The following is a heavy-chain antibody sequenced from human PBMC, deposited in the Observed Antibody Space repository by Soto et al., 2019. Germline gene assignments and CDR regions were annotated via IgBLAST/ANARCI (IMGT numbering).Heavy chain of an antibody. CDR1: GYTFTSYG. CDR2: ISAYNGNT. V-gene: IGHV1-18*01. J-gene: IGHJ6*02. CDR3: ARDVEWGWGGNSIYYGMDV. D-gene: IGHD2-21*02. Sequence: ASVKVSCKASGYTFTSYGISWVRQAPGQGLEWMGWISAYNGNTNYAQKLQGRVTMTTDTSTSTAYMELRSLRSDDTAVYYCARDVEWGWGGNSIYYGMDVWGQGTTVTVSS.